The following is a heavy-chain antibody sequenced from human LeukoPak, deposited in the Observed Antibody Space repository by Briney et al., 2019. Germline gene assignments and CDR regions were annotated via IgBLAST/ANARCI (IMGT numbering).Heavy chain of an antibody. Sequence: PGGSLRLSCAASGFTFDDYAMTWVRQAPRKGLEWVSGMSGNGGGTFYADSVKGRFTISRDNSKNTLYLQMNSLRAEDTAVYYCAKALGHNYFDYWGQGALVTVSS. CDR1: GFTFDDYA. CDR3: AKALGHNYFDY. CDR2: MSGNGGGT. V-gene: IGHV3-23*01. D-gene: IGHD1/OR15-1a*01. J-gene: IGHJ4*02.